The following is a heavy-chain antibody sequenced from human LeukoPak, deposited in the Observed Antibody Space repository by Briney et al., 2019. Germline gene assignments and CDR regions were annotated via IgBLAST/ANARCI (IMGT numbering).Heavy chain of an antibody. D-gene: IGHD3-16*01. CDR3: VRTPPNWGFDY. J-gene: IGHJ4*02. Sequence: ASVKVSCKASGYTFTSYDINWVRQATGQGLEWMGWMNPNSGDTGYAQKFQGRVTMTSDSSISTAFMELSSLRSEDTAIYYCVRTPPNWGFDYWGQGTLVTVSS. CDR1: GYTFTSYD. CDR2: MNPNSGDT. V-gene: IGHV1-8*01.